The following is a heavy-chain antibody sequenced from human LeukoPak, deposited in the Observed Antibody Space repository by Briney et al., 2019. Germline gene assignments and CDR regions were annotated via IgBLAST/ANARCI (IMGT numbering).Heavy chain of an antibody. CDR3: ERERGIGGAFDI. CDR1: GGSISSGSYY. Sequence: SQTLSLTCTVSGGSISSGSYYWSWIPRPAGEGLEWIGRIYTRGSTTYTPSLKSGVTISVDSSKNQFSLKLSSVTAADTAVYYCERERGIGGAFDIWGQGTMVTVSS. J-gene: IGHJ3*02. CDR2: IYTRGST. D-gene: IGHD2-21*01. V-gene: IGHV4-61*02.